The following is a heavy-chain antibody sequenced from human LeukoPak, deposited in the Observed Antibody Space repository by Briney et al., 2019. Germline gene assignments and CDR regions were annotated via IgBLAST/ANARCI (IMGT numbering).Heavy chain of an antibody. D-gene: IGHD3-16*01. CDR2: ISGNGGST. Sequence: AASGFTFSSYAISWVRQAPGKGLEWVXAISGNGGSTYYADSAKGRFTISRDNSKNTLYLQMNSLRAEDTAVYYCAKGLASYYYYGMDVWGQGTTVTVSS. J-gene: IGHJ6*02. CDR3: AKGLASYYYYGMDV. CDR1: GFTFSSYA. V-gene: IGHV3-23*01.